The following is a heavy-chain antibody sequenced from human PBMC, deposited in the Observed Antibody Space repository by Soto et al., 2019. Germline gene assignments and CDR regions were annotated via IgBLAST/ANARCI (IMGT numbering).Heavy chain of an antibody. V-gene: IGHV3-21*01. CDR1: GFTFSSYS. Sequence: EVQLVESGGGLVKPGGSLRLSCAASGFTFSSYSMNWVRQAPGQGLEWVSSISSSSSYIYYADSVKGRFTISRDNAKNSLYLEMNSLRAEDTAVYYCARGLRYCSGGSCYSVLAFDIWGQGTGVTVSS. J-gene: IGHJ3*02. CDR2: ISSSSSYI. D-gene: IGHD2-15*01. CDR3: ARGLRYCSGGSCYSVLAFDI.